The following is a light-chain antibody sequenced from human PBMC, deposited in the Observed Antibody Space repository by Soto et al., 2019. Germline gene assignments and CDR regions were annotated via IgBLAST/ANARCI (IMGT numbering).Light chain of an antibody. V-gene: IGLV1-44*01. CDR3: ATWDDSLNVV. CDR1: TSNIGTNT. CDR2: SND. J-gene: IGLJ2*01. Sequence: QSVLTQSPSASGTPGQRVSISCSGSTSNIGTNTVSWYQHVPGTAPKLLIYSNDQRPSAVPGRFSGSKSGTSASLAISGLLSEDEADYYGATWDDSLNVVFGGGTQLTVL.